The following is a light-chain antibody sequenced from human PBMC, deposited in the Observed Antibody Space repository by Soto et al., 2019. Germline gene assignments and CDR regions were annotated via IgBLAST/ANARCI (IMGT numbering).Light chain of an antibody. CDR1: QRVGIN. V-gene: IGKV3-15*01. Sequence: EIVLTQSPATLSVSPGETATLSCRASQRVGINLAWYQQKPGQAPRLLIHSASTRASGIPDRFSGSGSGTEFTLTISSLQSEDVAFFYCQQYDGWPRTFGQGTKVDI. CDR2: SAS. CDR3: QQYDGWPRT. J-gene: IGKJ1*01.